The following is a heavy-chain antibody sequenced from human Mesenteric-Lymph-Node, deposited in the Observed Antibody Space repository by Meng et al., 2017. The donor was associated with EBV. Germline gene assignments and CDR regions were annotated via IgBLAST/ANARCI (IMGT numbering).Heavy chain of an antibody. V-gene: IGHV4-34*02. Sequence: QVRVQLCASGMLQPSEPLSLTCAFYGPSFCSYYWSLIRQSPGTVLEWIGESNHSGDTTYNPSLKSRVTISVDTSKSQFFLNLRSVTAADTAVYFCARATNTHFFGHWGQGTLVTVSS. CDR2: SNHSGDT. J-gene: IGHJ1*01. CDR1: GPSFCSYY. D-gene: IGHD1-1*01. CDR3: ARATNTHFFGH.